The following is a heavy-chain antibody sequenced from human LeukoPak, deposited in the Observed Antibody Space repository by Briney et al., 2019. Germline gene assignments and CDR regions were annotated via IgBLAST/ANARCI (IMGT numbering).Heavy chain of an antibody. J-gene: IGHJ4*02. CDR1: GFTFSGSD. CDR3: TGNYYGSGSYADFDY. V-gene: IGHV3-73*01. Sequence: PGGSLRLSCAASGFTFSGSDLHWVSQAPGKGLEWVGCIRSTANGYATAYAASVKRRFTISRDDSKNTAYLQMDRLKAEDAVVYYCTGNYYGSGSYADFDYWGQGTLVTVSS. CDR2: IRSTANGYAT. D-gene: IGHD3-10*01.